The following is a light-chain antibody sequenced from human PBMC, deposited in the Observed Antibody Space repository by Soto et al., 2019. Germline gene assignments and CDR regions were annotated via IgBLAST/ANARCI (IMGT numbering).Light chain of an antibody. CDR3: QQYYTTPLT. CDR1: QSFSSSY. CDR2: GAS. Sequence: EIVLTQSPATLSLSPGERATLSCRASQSFSSSYLAWYQHKPGQAPRLLIYGASTRATGIPARFSGSGSGTDFTLTISSLQAEDVAVYYCQQYYTTPLTFGGGTKVDIK. V-gene: IGKV3D-7*01. J-gene: IGKJ4*01.